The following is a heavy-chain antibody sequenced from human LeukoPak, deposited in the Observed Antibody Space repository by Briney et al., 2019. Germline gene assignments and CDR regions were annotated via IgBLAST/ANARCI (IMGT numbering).Heavy chain of an antibody. D-gene: IGHD5-12*01. CDR3: AREGDSGYDSGFGY. CDR2: IIPIFGTA. CDR1: GGTFSSYA. Sequence: SVKVSCKASGGTFSSYAISWVRQAPGQGLEWMGGIIPIFGTANYAQKFQGRVTITADESTSTAYMELSSLRSEDTAVYYCAREGDSGYDSGFGYWGQGTLVTVSS. J-gene: IGHJ4*02. V-gene: IGHV1-69*13.